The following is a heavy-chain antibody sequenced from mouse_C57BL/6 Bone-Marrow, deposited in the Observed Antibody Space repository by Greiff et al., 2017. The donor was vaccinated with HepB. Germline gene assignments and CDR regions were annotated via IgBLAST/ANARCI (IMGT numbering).Heavy chain of an antibody. CDR1: GFSLTSYG. V-gene: IGHV2-6-1*01. CDR3: ARQGTTVVERYWYFDV. CDR2: IWSDGST. J-gene: IGHJ1*03. Sequence: VQLKESGPGLVAPSQSLSITCTVSGFSLTSYGVHWVRQPPGKGLEWLVVIWSDGSTTYNSALKSRLSISKDNSKSQVFLKMNSLQTDDTAMYYCARQGTTVVERYWYFDVWGTGTTVTVSS. D-gene: IGHD1-1*01.